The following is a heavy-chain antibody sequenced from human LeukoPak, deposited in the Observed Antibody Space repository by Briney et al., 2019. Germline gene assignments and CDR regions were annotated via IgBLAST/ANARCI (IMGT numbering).Heavy chain of an antibody. D-gene: IGHD3-22*01. CDR1: GFTFSSYE. J-gene: IGHJ4*02. CDR2: IRYDGSNK. V-gene: IGHV3-30*02. Sequence: GGSLRLSCAASGFTFSSYEMNWVRQAPGKGLEWVAFIRYDGSNKYYADSVKGQFTISRDNSKNTLYLQMNSLRAEDTAVYYCARDSPGQYYDSSGYSYFDYWGQGTLVTVSS. CDR3: ARDSPGQYYDSSGYSYFDY.